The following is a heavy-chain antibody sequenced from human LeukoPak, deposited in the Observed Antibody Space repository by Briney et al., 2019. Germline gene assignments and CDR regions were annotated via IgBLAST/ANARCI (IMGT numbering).Heavy chain of an antibody. V-gene: IGHV1-2*04. CDR1: GYTFTGNY. J-gene: IGHJ6*04. CDR3: ARSLGTADGMDV. Sequence: ASVKVSCKASGYTFTGNYMHWVRQAPGQGLEWMGWINPNSGGTNYAQKFQGWVTMTRDTSISTAYMELSRLRSDDTAVYYCARSLGTADGMDVWGKGTTVTVSS. CDR2: INPNSGGT.